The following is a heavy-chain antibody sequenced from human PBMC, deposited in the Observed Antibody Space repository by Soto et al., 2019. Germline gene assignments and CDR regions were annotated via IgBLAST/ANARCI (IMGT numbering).Heavy chain of an antibody. D-gene: IGHD2-15*01. Sequence: QVQLVDSGGGLVKPGGSLRLSCAASGFTFSDYYMAWIRQAPGKGLEWVSYISTSSSYASHADSVKGRFTISRDNAKNSLYLQMDSLRVEDTCIYYCARADAVCSADFDCWGQGILVTVSS. J-gene: IGHJ4*02. V-gene: IGHV3-11*06. CDR3: ARADAVCSADFDC. CDR2: ISTSSSYA. CDR1: GFTFSDYY.